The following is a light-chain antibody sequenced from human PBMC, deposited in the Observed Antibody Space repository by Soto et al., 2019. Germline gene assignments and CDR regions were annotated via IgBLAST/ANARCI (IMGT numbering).Light chain of an antibody. CDR2: DAS. Sequence: DILNAESPSPLASYFRERVHHICRASQSISSWLAWYQQKPGKAPKLLIYDASSLESGVPSRFSGSGSGTEFTLTISSLQPEDFATYYCQQYNSYSGTFGQGTKVDIK. V-gene: IGKV1-5*02. CDR3: QQYNSYSGT. CDR1: QSISSW. J-gene: IGKJ1*01.